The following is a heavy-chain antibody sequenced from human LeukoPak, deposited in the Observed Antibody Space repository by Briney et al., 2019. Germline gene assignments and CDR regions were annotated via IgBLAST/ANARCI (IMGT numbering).Heavy chain of an antibody. CDR1: GFTFSSYE. Sequence: GGSLRLSCAASGFTFSSYEMNWVRQAPGKGLEWVSYISGSGNTIYYADSVKARFTISRDNAKNSLFLQMNSLRVEDTAVYYCARVDLAGMDVWGQGTTVTVSS. V-gene: IGHV3-48*03. CDR3: ARVDLAGMDV. J-gene: IGHJ6*02. CDR2: ISGSGNTI.